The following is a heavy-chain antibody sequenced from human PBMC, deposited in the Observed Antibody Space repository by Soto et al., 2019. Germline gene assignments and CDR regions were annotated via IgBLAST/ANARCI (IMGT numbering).Heavy chain of an antibody. CDR2: INPDSGNT. J-gene: IGHJ6*02. V-gene: IGHV1-46*03. CDR1: GYTFSSYD. D-gene: IGHD2-8*01. CDR3: ARARPYVSYGMDV. Sequence: GASVKVSCKASGYTFSSYDINWVRQAPGQGLEWMGLINPDSGNTGYAQKFQGRVTMTRDTSTSTVYMELSSLRSEDTAVYYCARARPYVSYGMDVWGQGTTVTVSS.